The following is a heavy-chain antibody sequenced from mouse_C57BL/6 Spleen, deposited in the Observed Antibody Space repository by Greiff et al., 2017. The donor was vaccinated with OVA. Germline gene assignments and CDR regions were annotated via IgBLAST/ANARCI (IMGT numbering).Heavy chain of an antibody. Sequence: QVQLQQPGTELVRPGASVTLSCKASGYTFTDYEMHWVKQTPVHGLEWIGAIDPETGGTAYNQKFKGKAILTADKSSSTAYMELRSLTSEDSAVYYCTREGNYFDYWGQGTTLTVSS. V-gene: IGHV1-15*01. CDR3: TREGNYFDY. CDR1: GYTFTDYE. CDR2: IDPETGGT. J-gene: IGHJ2*01.